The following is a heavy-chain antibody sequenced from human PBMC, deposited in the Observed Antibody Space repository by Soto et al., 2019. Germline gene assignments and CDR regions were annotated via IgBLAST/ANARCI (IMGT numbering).Heavy chain of an antibody. CDR3: ARLWSGYSWFDP. J-gene: IGHJ5*02. D-gene: IGHD3-3*01. CDR1: CYTFTSYG. CDR2: ISAYNGNT. V-gene: IGHV1-18*01. Sequence: SGEVWFKASCYTFTSYGISWGRQAPGQGLEWMGWISAYNGNTNYAQKLQGRVTMTTDTSTSTAYMELRSLRSDDTAVYYCARLWSGYSWFDPWGQGTLVTVSS.